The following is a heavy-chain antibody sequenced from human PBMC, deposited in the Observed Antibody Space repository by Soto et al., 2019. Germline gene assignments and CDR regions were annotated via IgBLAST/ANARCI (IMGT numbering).Heavy chain of an antibody. Sequence: SETLSLTCAVYGGSFSGYYWSWIRQPPGKGLEWIGEINHSGSTNYNPSLKSRVTISVDTSKNQFSLKLSSVTAADTAVYYCARGASGYYDSSGYYSPYYFDYWGQGTLVTSPQ. D-gene: IGHD3-22*01. CDR1: GGSFSGYY. J-gene: IGHJ4*02. CDR3: ARGASGYYDSSGYYSPYYFDY. CDR2: INHSGST. V-gene: IGHV4-34*01.